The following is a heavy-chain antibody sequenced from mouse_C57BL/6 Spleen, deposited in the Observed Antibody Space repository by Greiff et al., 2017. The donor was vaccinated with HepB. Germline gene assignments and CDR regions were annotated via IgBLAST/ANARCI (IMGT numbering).Heavy chain of an antibody. CDR2: IYPGDGDT. CDR3: ARGIYYYGSSYYFDY. V-gene: IGHV1-82*01. D-gene: IGHD1-1*01. CDR1: GYAFSSSW. Sequence: VQLQQSGPELVKPGASVKISCKASGYAFSSSWMNWVKQRPGKGLEWIGRIYPGDGDTNYNGKFKGKATLTADKSSSTAYMQLSSLTSEDSAVYFCARGIYYYGSSYYFDYWGQGTTLTVSS. J-gene: IGHJ2*01.